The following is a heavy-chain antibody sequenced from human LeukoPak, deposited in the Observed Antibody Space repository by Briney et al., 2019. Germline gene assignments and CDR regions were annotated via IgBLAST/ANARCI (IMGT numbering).Heavy chain of an antibody. J-gene: IGHJ4*02. CDR1: GFTFDDYA. CDR3: AKDKAAYGDYVPYYFDY. V-gene: IGHV3-9*03. D-gene: IGHD4-17*01. Sequence: GRSLRLSCAASGFTFDDYAMHLVRQAPGKGLEWVSGISWNSGSIGYADSVKGRFTISRDNAKNSLYLQTNSLRAEDMALYYCAKDKAAYGDYVPYYFDYWGQGTLVTVSS. CDR2: ISWNSGSI.